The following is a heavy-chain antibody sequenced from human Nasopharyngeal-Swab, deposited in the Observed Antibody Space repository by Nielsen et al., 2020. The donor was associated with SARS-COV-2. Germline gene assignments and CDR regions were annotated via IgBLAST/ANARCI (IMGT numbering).Heavy chain of an antibody. J-gene: IGHJ3*02. CDR3: AKDIGRSAAGTGAFDI. Sequence: GGSLRLSCAASGFTFNSRWMTWVRQPPGKGLEWVANINKDGTEKNYVDSVKGRFTISRDNVKNSLYLQMNSLRAEDTALYYCAKDIGRSAAGTGAFDIWGQGTMVTVSS. CDR1: GFTFNSRW. V-gene: IGHV3-7*03. D-gene: IGHD6-13*01. CDR2: INKDGTEK.